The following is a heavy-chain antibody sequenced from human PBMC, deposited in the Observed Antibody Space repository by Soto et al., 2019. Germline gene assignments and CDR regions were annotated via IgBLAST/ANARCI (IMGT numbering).Heavy chain of an antibody. CDR1: GDSISDYY. Sequence: SETLSLTCTVSGDSISDYYWSWIRQPPGKGLEWIGYIYHSGSTYYNPSLKSRVTISLDASKIQFSLKLNSVNAADTAVYYCARASRNYFAYWGQGPLVTVSP. CDR2: IYHSGST. V-gene: IGHV4-59*01. CDR3: ARASRNYFAY. J-gene: IGHJ4*02.